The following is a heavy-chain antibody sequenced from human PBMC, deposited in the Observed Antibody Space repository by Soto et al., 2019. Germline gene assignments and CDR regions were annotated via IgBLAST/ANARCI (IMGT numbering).Heavy chain of an antibody. V-gene: IGHV1-2*02. J-gene: IGHJ5*02. Sequence: GASVKVSCKASGYTFTDYYLDWVRQAPGHGLEWMGWINPKTGATKSAQKFRGRVSMTRDTSISTAYMELSRLTSDDTAIYYCARGHAITVNTGSHWFDPWGQGTPVTVSS. CDR2: INPKTGAT. D-gene: IGHD1-1*01. CDR3: ARGHAITVNTGSHWFDP. CDR1: GYTFTDYY.